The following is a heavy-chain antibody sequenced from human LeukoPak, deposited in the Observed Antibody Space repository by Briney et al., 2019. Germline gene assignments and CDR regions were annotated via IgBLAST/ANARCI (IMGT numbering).Heavy chain of an antibody. CDR1: GYSFSNYW. Sequence: PGESLKISFKASGYSFSNYWIGWVRQVPGKGLEWMGIVYPRDSDTRYSPSFQGQVTISADKSISTAYLQWSSLKASDTAMYYCARGFHWFDPWGQGTLVTVSS. V-gene: IGHV5-51*01. CDR2: VYPRDSDT. CDR3: ARGFHWFDP. J-gene: IGHJ5*02.